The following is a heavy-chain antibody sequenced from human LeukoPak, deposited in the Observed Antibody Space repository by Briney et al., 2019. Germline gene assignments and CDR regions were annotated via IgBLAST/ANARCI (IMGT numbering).Heavy chain of an antibody. J-gene: IGHJ5*02. V-gene: IGHV3-66*01. CDR1: GFTFNNAW. CDR2: IYAGGST. Sequence: SGGSLRLSCAGSGFTFNNAWMSWVRQAPGKGLEWVSVIYAGGSTYYADSVKGRFTISGDNSKNTVYLQMNSLRAEDTAVYYCARDMGCSSTTCRNNWYDPWGQGTPVTVSS. CDR3: ARDMGCSSTTCRNNWYDP. D-gene: IGHD2-2*01.